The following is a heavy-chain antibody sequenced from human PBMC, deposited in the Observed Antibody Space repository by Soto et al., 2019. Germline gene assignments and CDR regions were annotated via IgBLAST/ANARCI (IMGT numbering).Heavy chain of an antibody. Sequence: QVQLVQSGAEVKKPGSSVKVSCKASGGTFSSYAISWVRQAPGQGLEWMGGIIPIFGTANYAQKFQGRVTITADKSTSTAYMELSSLRSEDTAVYYCARDDPRYIVVVLAATTDYYYDGMDVWGQGTTVTVSS. J-gene: IGHJ6*02. CDR2: IIPIFGTA. V-gene: IGHV1-69*06. CDR1: GGTFSSYA. D-gene: IGHD2-15*01. CDR3: ARDDPRYIVVVLAATTDYYYDGMDV.